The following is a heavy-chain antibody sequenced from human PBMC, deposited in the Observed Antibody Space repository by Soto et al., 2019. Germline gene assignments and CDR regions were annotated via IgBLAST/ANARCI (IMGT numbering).Heavy chain of an antibody. V-gene: IGHV1-2*02. CDR2: INPNSGGT. D-gene: IGHD2-2*01. Sequence: ASVKVSCKASGYTFTGYYMHWVRQAPGQGLEWMGWINPNSGGTNYAQKFQGRVTMTRDTSISTAYMELSRLRSDDTAVYYCARGDCSSTSCYYYYYYGMDVWGQRDHGHRLL. CDR1: GYTFTGYY. J-gene: IGHJ6*04. CDR3: ARGDCSSTSCYYYYYYGMDV.